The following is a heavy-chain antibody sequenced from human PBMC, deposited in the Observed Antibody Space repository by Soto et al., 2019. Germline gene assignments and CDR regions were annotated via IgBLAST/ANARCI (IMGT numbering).Heavy chain of an antibody. CDR2: VYYSGST. J-gene: IGHJ4*02. CDR3: ARQGGH. V-gene: IGHV4-39*01. CDR1: GGSISSSPYY. Sequence: PSETLSLTCTVSGGSISSSPYYWGWIRQPPGKGLEWIGTVYYSGSTYQNPSLKSRVSISVDTSKNQFALQLTSVTAADTAVYYCARQGGHWGQGTLVTVSS.